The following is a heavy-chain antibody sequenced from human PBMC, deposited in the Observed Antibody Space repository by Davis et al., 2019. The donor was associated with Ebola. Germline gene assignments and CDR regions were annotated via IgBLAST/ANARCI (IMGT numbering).Heavy chain of an antibody. CDR1: GFTFSSYA. J-gene: IGHJ4*02. V-gene: IGHV3-30*14. Sequence: GGSLRLSCAASGFTFSSYAMHWVRQAPGKGLEWVAVISYDGSNKYYADSVKGRFTISRDNSKNTLYLQMNSLRAEDTAFYYCVRGGNWNNVGGFDSWGQGTLVTVSS. CDR3: VRGGNWNNVGGFDS. CDR2: ISYDGSNK. D-gene: IGHD1/OR15-1a*01.